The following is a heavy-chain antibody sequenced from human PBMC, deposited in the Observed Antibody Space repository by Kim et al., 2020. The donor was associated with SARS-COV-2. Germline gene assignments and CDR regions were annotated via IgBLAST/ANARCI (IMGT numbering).Heavy chain of an antibody. Sequence: GGSLRLSCAASGFTFSSYAMSWVRQAPGKGLEWVSAISGSGGSTYYADSVKGRFTISRDNSKNTLYLQMNSLRAEDTAVYYCAKSPIYYGSGSYSYWGQGTLVTVSS. CDR3: AKSPIYYGSGSYSY. D-gene: IGHD3-10*01. V-gene: IGHV3-23*01. CDR2: ISGSGGST. J-gene: IGHJ4*02. CDR1: GFTFSSYA.